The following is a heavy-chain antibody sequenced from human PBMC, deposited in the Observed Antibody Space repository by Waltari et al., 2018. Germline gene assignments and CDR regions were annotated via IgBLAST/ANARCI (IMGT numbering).Heavy chain of an antibody. V-gene: IGHV3-7*03. CDR3: IRDYGSPY. D-gene: IGHD6-19*01. CDR1: GFTLSNYW. Sequence: EAQQVESGGDLVQPGGSLRLSCVVSGFTLSNYWMSWVRQAPGEGREWVANINKYVTETDYVDSVRGRFTISKDDAKNAVYLQMNSLKVEDTAVYYCIRDYGSPYWGQGTLVTVSS. CDR2: INKYVTET. J-gene: IGHJ4*02.